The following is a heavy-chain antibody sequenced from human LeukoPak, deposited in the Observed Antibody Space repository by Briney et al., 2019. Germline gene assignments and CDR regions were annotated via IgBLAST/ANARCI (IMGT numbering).Heavy chain of an antibody. J-gene: IGHJ4*02. CDR3: ARVPSSGWYDY. CDR1: GCTFSSYT. CDR2: IIPILGIA. Sequence: SVKVSCKASGCTFSSYTISWVRQAPGQGLEWMGRIIPILGIANYAQKFQGRVTITADKSTSTAYMELSSLRSEDTAVYYCARVPSSGWYDYWGQGTLVTVSS. V-gene: IGHV1-69*02. D-gene: IGHD6-19*01.